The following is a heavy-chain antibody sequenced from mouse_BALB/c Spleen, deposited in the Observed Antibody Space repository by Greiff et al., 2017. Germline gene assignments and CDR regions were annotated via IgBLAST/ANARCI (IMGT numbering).Heavy chain of an antibody. D-gene: IGHD2-4*01. CDR2: ISSGSSTI. CDR1: GFTFSSFG. J-gene: IGHJ4*01. V-gene: IGHV5-17*02. Sequence: VQLKESGGGLVQPGGSRKLSCAASGFTFSSFGMHWVRQAPEKGLEWVAYISSGSSTIYYADTVKGRFTISRDNPKNTLFLQMTSLRSEDTAMYYCARSTYDYDVEYAMDYWGQGTSVTVSS. CDR3: ARSTYDYDVEYAMDY.